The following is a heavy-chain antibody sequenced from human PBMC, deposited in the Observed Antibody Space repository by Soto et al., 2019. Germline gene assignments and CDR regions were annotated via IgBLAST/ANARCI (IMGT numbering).Heavy chain of an antibody. CDR1: GFTFTSSA. J-gene: IGHJ4*02. CDR2: IVVGSGNT. D-gene: IGHD1-26*01. CDR3: APDLELLGLLDY. V-gene: IGHV1-58*01. Sequence: SVKVSCKASGFTFTSSAVQWVRQARGQRLEWIGWIVVGSGNTNYAQKFQERVTITRDMSTRTAYMELSSLRSEDTAVYYCAPDLELLGLLDYSGQRTLVTFSS.